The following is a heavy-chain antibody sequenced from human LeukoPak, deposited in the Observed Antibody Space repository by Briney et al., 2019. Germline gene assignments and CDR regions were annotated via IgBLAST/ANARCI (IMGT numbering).Heavy chain of an antibody. CDR3: AAYSSGWTYY. D-gene: IGHD6-19*01. Sequence: SETLSHTCTVSGGSISSYYWSWIRQPPGKGLEWIGYIYYSGSTNYNPSLKSRVTISVDTSKNQFSLKLSSVTAADTAVYYCAAYSSGWTYYWGQGTLVTVSS. J-gene: IGHJ4*02. V-gene: IGHV4-59*08. CDR2: IYYSGST. CDR1: GGSISSYY.